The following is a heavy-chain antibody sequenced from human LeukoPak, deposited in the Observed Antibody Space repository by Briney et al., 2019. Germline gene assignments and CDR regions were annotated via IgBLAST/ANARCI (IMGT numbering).Heavy chain of an antibody. J-gene: IGHJ6*03. CDR3: ARDLALGYCSSTSCPNYYYYYMDV. CDR1: GGSISSYY. V-gene: IGHV4-4*07. CDR2: IYTSGST. Sequence: SETLSLTCTVSGGSISSYYWSWIRQPAGKGLEWIGRIYTSGSTNYNPSLKSRVTMSVDTSKNQFSLKLSSVTAADTAVYYYARDLALGYCSSTSCPNYYYYYMDVWGKGTTVTVSS. D-gene: IGHD2-2*01.